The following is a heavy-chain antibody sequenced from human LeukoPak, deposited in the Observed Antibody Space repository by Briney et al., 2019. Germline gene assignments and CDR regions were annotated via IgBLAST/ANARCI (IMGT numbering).Heavy chain of an antibody. Sequence: SETLSLTCAVFGGSFSGYYWSWIRQPPGKGLEWIGEINHSGSTNYNPSLKSRVTISVDTSKNQFSLELSSVTASDTAMYYCARRGTSWYSFQLWGQGTLVTVSS. J-gene: IGHJ1*01. CDR2: INHSGST. CDR3: ARRGTSWYSFQL. V-gene: IGHV4-34*01. CDR1: GGSFSGYY. D-gene: IGHD2-15*01.